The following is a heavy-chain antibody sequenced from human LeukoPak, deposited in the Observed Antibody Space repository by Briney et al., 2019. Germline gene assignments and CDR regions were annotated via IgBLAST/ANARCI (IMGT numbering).Heavy chain of an antibody. CDR3: AKARLVSGYYFDY. CDR2: INSDGSST. J-gene: IGHJ4*02. Sequence: GGSLRLSCAASRFTFSSYWMHWVRQAPGKGLVWVSRINSDGSSTSYADSVKGRFTISRDNAKNTLYLQMNSLRAEDTAVYYCAKARLVSGYYFDYWGQGTLVTVSS. D-gene: IGHD6-19*01. V-gene: IGHV3-74*01. CDR1: RFTFSSYW.